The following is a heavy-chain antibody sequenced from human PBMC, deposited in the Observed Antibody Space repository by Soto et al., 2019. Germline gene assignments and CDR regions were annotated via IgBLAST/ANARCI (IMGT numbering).Heavy chain of an antibody. CDR3: AKCGPFRIQLWLPDLNYYYYGMDV. CDR1: GFTFSSYA. V-gene: IGHV3-23*01. Sequence: GGSLRLSCAASGFTFSSYAMSWVRQAPGKGLEWVSAISGSGGSTYYADSVKGRFTISRDNSKNTLYLQMNSLRAEDTAVYYCAKCGPFRIQLWLPDLNYYYYGMDVWGQGTTVTVSS. J-gene: IGHJ6*02. D-gene: IGHD5-18*01. CDR2: ISGSGGST.